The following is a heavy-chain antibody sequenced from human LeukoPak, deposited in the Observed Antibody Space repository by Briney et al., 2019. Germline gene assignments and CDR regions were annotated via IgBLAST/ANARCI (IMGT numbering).Heavy chain of an antibody. V-gene: IGHV1-2*02. CDR1: GYTFTGYY. CDR3: ARVVSGVTIFGVVDY. CDR2: INPNSGGT. D-gene: IGHD3-3*01. J-gene: IGHJ4*02. Sequence: ASVKVSCKASGYTFTGYYMHWVRQAPGQGLEWMGWINPNSGGTKYAQKFQGRVTMTRDTSISTAYMELSRLRSDDTAVYYCARVVSGVTIFGVVDYWGQGTLVTVSS.